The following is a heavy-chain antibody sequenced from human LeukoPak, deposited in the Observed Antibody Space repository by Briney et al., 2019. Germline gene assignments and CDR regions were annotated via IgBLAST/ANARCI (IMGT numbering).Heavy chain of an antibody. J-gene: IGHJ4*02. Sequence: SETLSPTCSVSGGAIGSDGYYWNWIRQHPGKGLEWIGYIYYSGSASYNPSLKSRVTISVDTSKNQFSLRLSSVTAADTAVYYCARGSYYGFSGDSWGQGSLVTVSS. CDR3: ARGSYYGFSGDS. V-gene: IGHV4-31*03. CDR2: IYYSGSA. CDR1: GGAIGSDGYY. D-gene: IGHD3-10*01.